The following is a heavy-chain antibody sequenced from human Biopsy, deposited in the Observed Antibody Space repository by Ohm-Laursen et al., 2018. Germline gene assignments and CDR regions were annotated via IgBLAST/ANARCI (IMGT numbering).Heavy chain of an antibody. CDR3: ARDVKRYCSGTSCYSGYFGMDV. D-gene: IGHD2-2*01. CDR2: VYYSGTT. Sequence: PSQTLSLTWTVSGGSVSDSFHFWSWIRQPPGKGLEWIGDVYYSGTTNYNPSLKSRLTISVDTSKNQFSLNLNSVTAAGTAVYFCARDVKRYCSGTSCYSGYFGMDVWGQGTTVTVS. CDR1: GGSVSDSFHF. V-gene: IGHV4-61*01. J-gene: IGHJ6*02.